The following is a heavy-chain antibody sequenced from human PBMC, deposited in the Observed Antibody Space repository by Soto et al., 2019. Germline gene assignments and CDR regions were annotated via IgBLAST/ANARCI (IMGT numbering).Heavy chain of an antibody. J-gene: IGHJ4*02. Sequence: PSETLSLTCAVYGGSFSGYYWSWIRQPPGKGLEWIGEINHSGSTNYNPPLKSRVTISVDTSKNQFSLKLSSVTAADTAVYYCARGGGPIWFGELSKPYYFDYWGQGTLVTVSS. CDR3: ARGGGPIWFGELSKPYYFDY. CDR1: GGSFSGYY. D-gene: IGHD3-10*01. V-gene: IGHV4-34*01. CDR2: INHSGST.